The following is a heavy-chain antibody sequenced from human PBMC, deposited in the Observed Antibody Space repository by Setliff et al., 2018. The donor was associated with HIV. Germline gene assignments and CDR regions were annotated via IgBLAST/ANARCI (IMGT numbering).Heavy chain of an antibody. Sequence: SETLSLTCTVSGGSISSYYWGWIRQPPGKGLEWIGYIYTSGSTNYNPSLKSRVTISVDTSKNQFSLKLSSVTAADTAVYYCARIAIFVPGDPYFYGMDVWGQGTTVTVSS. CDR3: ARIAIFVPGDPYFYGMDV. CDR2: IYTSGST. D-gene: IGHD3-3*02. CDR1: GGSISSYY. V-gene: IGHV4-4*09. J-gene: IGHJ6*02.